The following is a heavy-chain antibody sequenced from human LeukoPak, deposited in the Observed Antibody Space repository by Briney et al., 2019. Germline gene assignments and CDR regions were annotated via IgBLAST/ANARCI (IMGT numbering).Heavy chain of an antibody. CDR1: GYTFTGYY. V-gene: IGHV1-2*02. J-gene: IGHJ4*02. CDR3: ARLLIAVAGTSFDY. Sequence: ASVKVSCKASGYTFTGYYMHWVRQAPGQGLEWMGWINPNSGGTNYAQKFQGRVTMTRDTSISTAYMELSRLRSDDTAVYYCARLLIAVAGTSFDYWGQGTLVTVSS. D-gene: IGHD6-19*01. CDR2: INPNSGGT.